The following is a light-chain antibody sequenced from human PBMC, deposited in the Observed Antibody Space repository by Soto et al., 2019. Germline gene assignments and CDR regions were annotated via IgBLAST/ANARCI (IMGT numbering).Light chain of an antibody. CDR1: QSISIW. Sequence: KMCRWPSTLSSSVGDIVTITFRASQSISIWLAWYQQKPGKAPKLLIYDASSLESGVPSRFSGRKSGTQFTLTIDSLQPEDFATYHCQQVKNYPRTFGGGTKVDI. J-gene: IGKJ4*01. CDR3: QQVKNYPRT. CDR2: DAS. V-gene: IGKV1-5*01.